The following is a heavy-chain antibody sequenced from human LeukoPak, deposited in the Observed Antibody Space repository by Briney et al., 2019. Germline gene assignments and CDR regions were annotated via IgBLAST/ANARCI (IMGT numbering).Heavy chain of an antibody. V-gene: IGHV1-2*02. D-gene: IGHD2-15*01. CDR3: ARDTPYCSGGSCYQENDAFDI. Sequence: GASVKVSCKASGYTFTGYYMHWVRQAPGQGLEWMGWINPNSGGTNYAQKFQGRVTMTRDTSISTAYMELGRLRSDETAVYYCARDTPYCSGGSCYQENDAFDIWGQGTMVTVSS. CDR1: GYTFTGYY. J-gene: IGHJ3*02. CDR2: INPNSGGT.